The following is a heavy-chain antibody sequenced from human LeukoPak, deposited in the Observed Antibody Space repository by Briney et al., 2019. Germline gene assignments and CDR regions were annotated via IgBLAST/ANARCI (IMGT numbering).Heavy chain of an antibody. D-gene: IGHD3-16*01. J-gene: IGHJ4*02. CDR1: GRSLSSYY. CDR3: ARDTVYLGFDY. V-gene: IGHV4-59*01. Sequence: SETLSLTCTVSGRSLSSYYWSWIRQPPGKGLEWIGYIYYSGSTNYNPSLKSRVTISVDTSKNQFSLKLSSVTAADTAVYYCARDTVYLGFDYWGQGTLVTVSS. CDR2: IYYSGST.